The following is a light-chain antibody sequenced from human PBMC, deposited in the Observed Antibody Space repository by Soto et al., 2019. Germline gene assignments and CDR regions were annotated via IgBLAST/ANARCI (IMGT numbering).Light chain of an antibody. CDR2: GTS. V-gene: IGKV3-20*01. Sequence: EIVLTQSPGTLSLSPGERATFSCRTSQTINTEFLAWYQQRPGLAPRLLIHGTSNRATGITDRFSGSGSGTDFTLTISALEPEDFEVYYCQRYGSSPLYAFGQGTKLEI. J-gene: IGKJ2*01. CDR1: QTINTEF. CDR3: QRYGSSPLYA.